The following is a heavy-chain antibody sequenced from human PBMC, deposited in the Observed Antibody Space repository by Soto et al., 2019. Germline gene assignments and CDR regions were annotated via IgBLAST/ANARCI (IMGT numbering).Heavy chain of an antibody. D-gene: IGHD3-10*01. Sequence: PGGSLRLSCSTSGFTFSTYAMNWVRQAPGKGLEWVSALSGSGGTTYYADSVRGRFTISRDNFKNTLFLQMSSLRAEDTALYYCAKQRAGYGSGSDTFYFDFWGQGTLVTVSS. CDR2: LSGSGGTT. CDR1: GFTFSTYA. V-gene: IGHV3-23*01. CDR3: AKQRAGYGSGSDTFYFDF. J-gene: IGHJ4*02.